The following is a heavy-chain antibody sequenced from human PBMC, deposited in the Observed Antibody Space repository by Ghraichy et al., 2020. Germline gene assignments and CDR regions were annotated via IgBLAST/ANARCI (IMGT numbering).Heavy chain of an antibody. CDR3: ASDNIALVTVSAASLLDS. D-gene: IGHD2-8*01. V-gene: IGHV4-34*12. Sequence: SETLSLTCAVYGGSFSGYFWRWIRQPPGKGLDWIGDIVHTGRTNSNPSLRSRVSISLDRSKNPLSLKVTSVTAADTAVYFCASDNIALVTVSAASLLDSWGQGTLVTVSS. CDR1: GGSFSGYF. J-gene: IGHJ5*01. CDR2: IVHTGRT.